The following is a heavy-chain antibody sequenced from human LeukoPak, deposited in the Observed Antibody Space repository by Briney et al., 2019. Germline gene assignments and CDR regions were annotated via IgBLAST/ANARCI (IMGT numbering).Heavy chain of an antibody. Sequence: GASVKVSCKASGGTFSSYAISWVRQAPGQGLEWMGGIIPIFGTANYAQKFQGRVTITTDESTSTAYMELSSLRSEDTAVYYCARSIFGVVILPESSFDYWGQGTLVTVSS. CDR3: ARSIFGVVILPESSFDY. V-gene: IGHV1-69*05. CDR2: IIPIFGTA. D-gene: IGHD3-3*01. CDR1: GGTFSSYA. J-gene: IGHJ4*02.